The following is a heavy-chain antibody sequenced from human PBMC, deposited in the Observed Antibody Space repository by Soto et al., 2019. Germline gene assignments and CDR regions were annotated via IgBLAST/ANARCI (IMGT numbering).Heavy chain of an antibody. Sequence: QVKLVQSGAEVKKPGASVKVSCKASGYTFSSYDINWVRQATGQGLEWMGWVNPKSGVTTYAQNFQGRVTMTTNTSTSTAYMELSGLRSGVTAGYYCARRRAVVAARSFNYYVMDVWGQGTTITVSS. CDR3: ARRRAVVAARSFNYYVMDV. CDR1: GYTFSSYD. V-gene: IGHV1-8*01. CDR2: VNPKSGVT. D-gene: IGHD6-6*01. J-gene: IGHJ6*02.